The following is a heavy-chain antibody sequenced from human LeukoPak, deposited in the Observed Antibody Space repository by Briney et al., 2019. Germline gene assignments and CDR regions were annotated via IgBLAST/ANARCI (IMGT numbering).Heavy chain of an antibody. CDR1: GFTFSSYA. J-gene: IGHJ4*02. CDR2: ISYDGSNK. CDR3: ARDLSSIVVVITSLGY. Sequence: GGSLRLSREASGFTFSSYAMHWVRQAPGKGLEWVAVISYDGSNKYYADSVKGRFTISRDNSKNTLYLQMNSLRAEDTAVYYCARDLSSIVVVITSLGYWGQGTLVTVSS. V-gene: IGHV3-30-3*01. D-gene: IGHD3-22*01.